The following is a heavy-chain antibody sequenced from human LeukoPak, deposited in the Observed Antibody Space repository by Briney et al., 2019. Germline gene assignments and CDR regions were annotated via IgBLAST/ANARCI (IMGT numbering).Heavy chain of an antibody. Sequence: RPSETLSLTCTVSGGSISRNSDYWGWIRQPPGKGLEWIGSIYYGGSTYYNPSLKSRVTISVDTSKNQFSLKLSSVTAADTAVYYCARGSLYGDYSAGNYYFDYWGQGTLVTVSS. CDR1: GGSISRNSDY. J-gene: IGHJ4*02. D-gene: IGHD4-17*01. CDR2: IYYGGST. V-gene: IGHV4-39*07. CDR3: ARGSLYGDYSAGNYYFDY.